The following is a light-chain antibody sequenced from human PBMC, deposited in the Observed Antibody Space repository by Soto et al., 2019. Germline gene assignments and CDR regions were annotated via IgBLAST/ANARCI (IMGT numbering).Light chain of an antibody. CDR3: QHYGRSPPSWT. Sequence: EIVLTQSPGTLSLSPGERATLSCRASQSVTSSYLAWYQQKPGQPPRLLIFDASSRVTGIPDRFTGSGSGTDFTLTISSLEPEDFAVYYCQHYGRSPPSWTFGQGTEVEIK. V-gene: IGKV3-20*01. CDR2: DAS. CDR1: QSVTSSY. J-gene: IGKJ1*01.